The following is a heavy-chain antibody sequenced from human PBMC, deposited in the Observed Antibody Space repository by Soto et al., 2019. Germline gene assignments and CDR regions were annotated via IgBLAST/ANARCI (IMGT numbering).Heavy chain of an antibody. J-gene: IGHJ5*02. CDR3: ARHHGPTTSEKWFDP. Sequence: QVHLVQSGVEVKTPGASVKVSCQASGYTFFTYDISWVRQAPGQGLEWMGWISTYSGDTKYAQKFQGRVTMTTDPSTTTAYLQLRSLSSDDTAVYYCARHHGPTTSEKWFDPWGQGTLVTVSS. V-gene: IGHV1-18*01. CDR2: ISTYSGDT. CDR1: GYTFFTYD. D-gene: IGHD5-12*01.